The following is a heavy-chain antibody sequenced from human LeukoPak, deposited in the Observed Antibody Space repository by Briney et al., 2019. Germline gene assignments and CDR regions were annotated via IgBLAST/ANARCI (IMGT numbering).Heavy chain of an antibody. CDR3: ARVRNRSGYSYGGFDY. Sequence: PSETLSLTCTVSGGSISSYYWSWIRQPPGKGLEWIGYIYYSGSTNYNPSLKSRVTISVDTSKNQFSLKLSSVTAADTAVYFCARVRNRSGYSYGGFDYWGQGTLVTVSS. CDR2: IYYSGST. D-gene: IGHD5-18*01. V-gene: IGHV4-59*01. CDR1: GGSISSYY. J-gene: IGHJ4*02.